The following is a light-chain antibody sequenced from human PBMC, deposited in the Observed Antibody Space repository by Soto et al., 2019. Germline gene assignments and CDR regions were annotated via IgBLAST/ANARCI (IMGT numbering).Light chain of an antibody. CDR1: SSNIGAGYD. J-gene: IGLJ2*01. V-gene: IGLV1-40*01. Sequence: QSVLTQAPSMSGAPGQRVTIPCIGSSSNIGAGYDVHWYQQVPGTAPKLLIYDNINRPSGVPDRFSGSKSGTSASLAITGLQSEDEADYYCQSYDSSLSVVFGGGTKVTVL. CDR2: DNI. CDR3: QSYDSSLSVV.